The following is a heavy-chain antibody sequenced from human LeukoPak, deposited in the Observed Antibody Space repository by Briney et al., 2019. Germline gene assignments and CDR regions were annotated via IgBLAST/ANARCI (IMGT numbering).Heavy chain of an antibody. D-gene: IGHD1-1*01. CDR3: ATRAGVAVGGTVADY. Sequence: GGSLRLSCTTSGFTFTGHAMTWLRQAPGKGLEWVSSITGTGGDTYYAESVKGRFSISRDNSKNTLYLQMNSLRADDTAVYYCATRAGVAVGGTVADYWGQGTLVTVSS. CDR2: ITGTGGDT. V-gene: IGHV3-23*01. J-gene: IGHJ4*02. CDR1: GFTFTGHA.